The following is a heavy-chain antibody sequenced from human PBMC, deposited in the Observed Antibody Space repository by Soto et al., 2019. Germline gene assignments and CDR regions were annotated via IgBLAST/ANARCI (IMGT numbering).Heavy chain of an antibody. D-gene: IGHD4-17*01. J-gene: IGHJ3*02. CDR2: ISAVGGST. Sequence: EAQLLESGGGLVQPGGSLRLSCAASGFTFSTYAMSWVRQAPGKGLEWVSAISAVGGSTYYADSVKGRFTISRDNSINTLYMQMNSLRTEDTAVYYCAHPRGYGVFDAYDIWGQGAMVTVSS. CDR3: AHPRGYGVFDAYDI. V-gene: IGHV3-23*01. CDR1: GFTFSTYA.